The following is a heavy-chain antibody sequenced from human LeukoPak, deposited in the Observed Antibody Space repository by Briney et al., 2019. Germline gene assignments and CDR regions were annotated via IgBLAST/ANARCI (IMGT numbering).Heavy chain of an antibody. J-gene: IGHJ4*02. CDR1: AFPFTHYA. CDR3: AKAGWTREYYFDD. V-gene: IGHV3-23*01. D-gene: IGHD2/OR15-2a*01. Sequence: GGSLRLSCAACAFPFTHYAIRFVRHYPGRGIVSGSGISDSASRAYYADSVKGRFIISRDNSKNTLNLQMDSLRAEDTAVYYCAKAGWTREYYFDDCGQGTLVTASS. CDR2: ISDSASRA.